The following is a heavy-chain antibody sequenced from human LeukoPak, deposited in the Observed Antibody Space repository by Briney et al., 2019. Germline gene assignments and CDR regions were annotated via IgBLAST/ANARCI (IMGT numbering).Heavy chain of an antibody. CDR2: ISGSGGST. V-gene: IGHV3-23*01. Sequence: GGSLRLSCAASGFTFSSYSMNWVRQAPGKGLEWVSAISGSGGSTYYADSVKGRFTISRDNSKNTLYLQMNSLRAEDTAVYYCAMGTTAFDYWGQGTLVTVSS. J-gene: IGHJ4*02. CDR1: GFTFSSYS. D-gene: IGHD4-11*01. CDR3: AMGTTAFDY.